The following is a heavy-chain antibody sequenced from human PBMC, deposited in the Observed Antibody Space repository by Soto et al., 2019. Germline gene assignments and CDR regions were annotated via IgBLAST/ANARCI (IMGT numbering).Heavy chain of an antibody. Sequence: QVQLVQSGAEVKKPGASVKVSCKASGYTFTSYDINWVRQATGQGLEWMGWMNTNSGNTGYAQKFQGRVTMTRNTSISTAYMELSSLRSEDTAVYYCAREHCSGGSCSYNWFDPWGQGTLVTVSS. CDR1: GYTFTSYD. D-gene: IGHD2-15*01. CDR2: MNTNSGNT. J-gene: IGHJ5*02. V-gene: IGHV1-8*01. CDR3: AREHCSGGSCSYNWFDP.